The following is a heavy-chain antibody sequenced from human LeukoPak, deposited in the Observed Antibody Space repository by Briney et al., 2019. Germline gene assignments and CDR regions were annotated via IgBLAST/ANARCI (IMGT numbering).Heavy chain of an antibody. D-gene: IGHD6-13*01. V-gene: IGHV3-23*01. CDR2: ITGSGGNT. CDR3: AKAASSSWPSYYYGMDV. Sequence: GGSLRLSCAASGFIFSSYSMSWVRQAPGKGLEWVSVITGSGGNTYYADSVKGRFTISKDSSKNTVYLQMSSLRVDDTAVYYCAKAASSSWPSYYYGMDVWGQGTTVTVSS. J-gene: IGHJ6*02. CDR1: GFIFSSYS.